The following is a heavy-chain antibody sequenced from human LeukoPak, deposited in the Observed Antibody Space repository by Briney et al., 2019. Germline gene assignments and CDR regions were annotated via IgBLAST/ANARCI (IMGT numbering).Heavy chain of an antibody. J-gene: IGHJ6*02. D-gene: IGHD2-15*01. CDR1: GGTFSSYA. CDR2: IIPILGIA. Sequence: GASVKVSCKASGGTFSSYAISWVRQAPGQGLEWMGRIIPILGIANYAQKFQGRVTITADKSTSTAYMELSSLRSEDTAVYYCARAGIYCSGGSCYSLYYYGMDVWGQGTTVTVSS. V-gene: IGHV1-69*04. CDR3: ARAGIYCSGGSCYSLYYYGMDV.